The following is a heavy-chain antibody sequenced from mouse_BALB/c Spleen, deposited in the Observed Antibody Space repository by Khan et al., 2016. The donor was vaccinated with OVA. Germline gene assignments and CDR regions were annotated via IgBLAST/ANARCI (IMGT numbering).Heavy chain of an antibody. J-gene: IGHJ3*01. CDR2: VSTGGSYT. D-gene: IGHD1-1*01. CDR1: GFTFSTYG. Sequence: EVELVESGGDLVKPGGSLKLSCAASGFTFSTYGMSWVRQAPDKRLEWVATVSTGGSYTYYPDSVKGRFTISRDNAQNTLYLHMSGLRYEDTAMFYCTRLAYYYDSEGFAYWGQGTLVTVSA. V-gene: IGHV5-6*01. CDR3: TRLAYYYDSEGFAY.